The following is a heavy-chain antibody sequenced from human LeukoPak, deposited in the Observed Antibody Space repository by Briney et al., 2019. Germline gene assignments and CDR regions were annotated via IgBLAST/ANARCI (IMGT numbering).Heavy chain of an antibody. V-gene: IGHV3-48*04. CDR1: GFTFSSYS. J-gene: IGHJ6*03. CDR2: IGSSSSTI. CDR3: ARAQVYYYMDV. Sequence: GGSLRLSCAASGFTFSSYSMNWVRQAPGKGLEWVSYIGSSSSTIYYADSVKGRFTISRDNAKNSLYLQMNSLRAEDTAVYYCARAQVYYYMDVWGKGTTVTVSS.